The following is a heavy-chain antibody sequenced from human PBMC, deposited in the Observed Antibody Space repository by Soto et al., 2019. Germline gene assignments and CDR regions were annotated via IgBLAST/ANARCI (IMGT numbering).Heavy chain of an antibody. CDR2: INPNSGGT. Sequence: QVPLVQSGAEVKKPGASVKVSCKASGYTFTGYYMHWVRQAPGQGLEWMGWINPNSGGTNYAQKFQGWVTMTRDTSISTAYMELSRLRSDDTAVYYCARGNVDIVATRDYWYFDLWGRGTLVTVSS. J-gene: IGHJ2*01. V-gene: IGHV1-2*04. CDR1: GYTFTGYY. D-gene: IGHD5-12*01. CDR3: ARGNVDIVATRDYWYFDL.